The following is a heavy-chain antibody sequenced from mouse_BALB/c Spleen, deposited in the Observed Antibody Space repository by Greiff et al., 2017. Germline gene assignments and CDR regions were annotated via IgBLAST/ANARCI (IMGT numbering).Heavy chain of an antibody. J-gene: IGHJ2*01. CDR1: GYSITSDYA. V-gene: IGHV3-2*02. D-gene: IGHD1-1*01. Sequence: VQLKESGPGLVKPSQSLSLTCTVTGYSITSDYAWNWIRQFPGNKLEWMGYISYSGSTSYNPSLKSRISITRDTSKNQFFLQLNSVTTEDTATYYCARSGYYGYFDYWGQGTTLTVSS. CDR2: ISYSGST. CDR3: ARSGYYGYFDY.